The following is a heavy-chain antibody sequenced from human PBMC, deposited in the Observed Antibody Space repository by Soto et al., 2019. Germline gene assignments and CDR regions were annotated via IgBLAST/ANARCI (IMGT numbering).Heavy chain of an antibody. CDR3: ARHRNTVTTPNNWFDP. J-gene: IGHJ5*02. V-gene: IGHV4-39*01. CDR1: GGSISSSSYY. CDR2: IYYSGST. D-gene: IGHD4-17*01. Sequence: SETLSLTCTVSGGSISSSSYYWGWIRQPPGKGLEWIGSIYYSGSTYYNPSLKSRLTISVDTYKNQFSLKLRSVTAADTTVYYCARHRNTVTTPNNWFDPWGQGTLVTVSS.